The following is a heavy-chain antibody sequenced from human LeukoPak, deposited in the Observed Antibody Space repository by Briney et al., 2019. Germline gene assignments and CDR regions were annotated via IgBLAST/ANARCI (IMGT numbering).Heavy chain of an antibody. D-gene: IGHD2-2*01. V-gene: IGHV3-23*01. CDR3: AKDTHIVVVPAAHDWFDP. CDR1: GFTFSSYA. J-gene: IGHJ5*02. Sequence: GGSLRLSCAASGFTFSSYAMSWVRQAPGKGLEWVSAISGSGGSTYYADSVEGRFTISRDNSKNTLYLQMNSLRAEDTAVYYCAKDTHIVVVPAAHDWFDPWGQGTLVTVSS. CDR2: ISGSGGST.